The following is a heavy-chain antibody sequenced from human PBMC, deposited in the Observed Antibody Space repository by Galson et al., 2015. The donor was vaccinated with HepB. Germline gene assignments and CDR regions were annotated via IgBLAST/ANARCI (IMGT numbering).Heavy chain of an antibody. CDR1: GGTFSSYA. D-gene: IGHD3-22*01. J-gene: IGHJ4*02. Sequence: SVKVSCKASGGTFSSYAISWVRQAPGQGLEWMGGIIPIFGTANYAQKFQGRVTITADESTSTAYMELSSLRSEDTAVYYCASTLPVYYDSSGYRFDYWGQGTLVTVSS. CDR3: ASTLPVYYDSSGYRFDY. CDR2: IIPIFGTA. V-gene: IGHV1-69*13.